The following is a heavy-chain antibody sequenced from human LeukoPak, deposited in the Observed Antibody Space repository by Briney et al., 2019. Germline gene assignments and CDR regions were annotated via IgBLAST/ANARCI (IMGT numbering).Heavy chain of an antibody. CDR1: GFRFTSYW. CDR2: IYPGDTDT. J-gene: IGHJ3*02. D-gene: IGHD1-14*01. Sequence: GGPRKSSFQGSGFRFTSYWIGWVRPMPGKGLEWMGIIYPGDTDTKFSPSFQGQVTISDDKSISTAYLQWSSLKASDTAMYYCAIRTRGDPGDAFDILGQGTMVTVSS. V-gene: IGHV5-51*01. CDR3: AIRTRGDPGDAFDI.